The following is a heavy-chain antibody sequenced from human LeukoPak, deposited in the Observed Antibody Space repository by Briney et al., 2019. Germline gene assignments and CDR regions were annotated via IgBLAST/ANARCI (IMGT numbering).Heavy chain of an antibody. V-gene: IGHV3-66*02. CDR1: GFTVSSNY. J-gene: IGHJ4*02. CDR2: IYSGGTT. Sequence: GGSLRLSCAASGFTVSSNYMSWVRHTPGKGLEWVSIIYSGGTTDYADSVKGRFTISRDNSKNTLYLQMSSLRAEDTAVYYCARERVYYFDYWGQGTLVTVSS. CDR3: ARERVYYFDY.